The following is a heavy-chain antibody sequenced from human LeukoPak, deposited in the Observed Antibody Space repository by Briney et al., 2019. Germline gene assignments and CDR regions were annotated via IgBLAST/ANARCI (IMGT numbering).Heavy chain of an antibody. D-gene: IGHD3-9*01. Sequence: SETLSLTCTVSGGSISSYYWSWIRQPPGKGLEWIGYIYYSGSTNYNPSLKSRVTISVDTSKNQFSLKLSSVTAADTTVYYCARDILTGYSDYWGQGTLVTVSS. V-gene: IGHV4-59*01. CDR3: ARDILTGYSDY. CDR2: IYYSGST. CDR1: GGSISSYY. J-gene: IGHJ4*02.